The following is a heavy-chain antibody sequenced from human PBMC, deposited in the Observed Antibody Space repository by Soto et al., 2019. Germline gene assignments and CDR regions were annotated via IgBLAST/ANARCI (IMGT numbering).Heavy chain of an antibody. CDR1: GFRFSSYA. D-gene: IGHD3-3*01. CDR2: MSGTGGTT. CDR3: ARLQARFGVIKNGIWFDP. V-gene: IGHV3-23*01. Sequence: PGGSLRLSCSASGFRFSSYAMSWVRQAPGKGPEWVSTMSGTGGTTYYADSVKGRFTISRDNSESTVYLQMNNLRADDTAVYFCARLQARFGVIKNGIWFDPWGQGTLVTVSS. J-gene: IGHJ5*02.